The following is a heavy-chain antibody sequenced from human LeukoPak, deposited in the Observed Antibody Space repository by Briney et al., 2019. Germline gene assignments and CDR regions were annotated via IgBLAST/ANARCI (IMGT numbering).Heavy chain of an antibody. CDR2: IWYNGKNK. Sequence: GRSLRLSCAASGFTFSTYAMHWVRQAPGKGLEWVAMIWYNGKNKHYADSVKGRFTISRDNSKNTLDLQMNSLRADDTAVYYCVIDPSNSGWAFDYWGQGTLVTVSS. CDR1: GFTFSTYA. CDR3: VIDPSNSGWAFDY. V-gene: IGHV3-33*01. D-gene: IGHD6-19*01. J-gene: IGHJ4*02.